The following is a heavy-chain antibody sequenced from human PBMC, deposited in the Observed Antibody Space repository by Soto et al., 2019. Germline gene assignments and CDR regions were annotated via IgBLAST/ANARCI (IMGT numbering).Heavy chain of an antibody. CDR1: GGSISSFY. Sequence: PSETLSLTCTVSGGSISSFYWSWIRQSPGKGLEWIGSIYDTGRTNYNPSLESRVTISVDRSKNQFSLKLTSVTAADRAVYYCARERGWPFHLWSQGSLVTVS. CDR2: IYDTGRT. CDR3: ARERGWPFHL. D-gene: IGHD3-10*01. V-gene: IGHV4-59*01. J-gene: IGHJ1*01.